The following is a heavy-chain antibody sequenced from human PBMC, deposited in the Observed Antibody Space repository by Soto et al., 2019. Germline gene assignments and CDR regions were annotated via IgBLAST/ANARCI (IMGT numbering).Heavy chain of an antibody. CDR1: GFTFSSYS. D-gene: IGHD3-3*01. CDR3: ARESYDFWSGAYGGMDV. J-gene: IGHJ6*02. V-gene: IGHV3-48*02. Sequence: GGSLRLSCAASGFTFSSYSMNWVRQAPGKGLEWVSYISSSSSTIYYADSVKGRFTISRDNAKNSLYLQMNSLRDEDTAVYYCARESYDFWSGAYGGMDVWGQGTTVTVSS. CDR2: ISSSSSTI.